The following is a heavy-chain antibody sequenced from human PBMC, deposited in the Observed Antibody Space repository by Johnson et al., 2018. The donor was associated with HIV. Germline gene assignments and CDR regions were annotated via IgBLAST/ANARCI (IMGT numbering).Heavy chain of an antibody. J-gene: IGHJ3*01. CDR1: GFTVSDYA. CDR2: VSYDGRNT. D-gene: IGHD2-15*01. V-gene: IGHV3-30*03. CDR3: ARVHEGVGAFDF. Sequence: QVQLVESGGGLVQPGGSLKLSCEASGFTVSDYAIHWVRQAPGQGLEWVSVVSYDGRNTKYADSVKGRFTISRDNSKNTLYLQMNSLRPEDTAVYYCARVHEGVGAFDFWGQGTMVTVSS.